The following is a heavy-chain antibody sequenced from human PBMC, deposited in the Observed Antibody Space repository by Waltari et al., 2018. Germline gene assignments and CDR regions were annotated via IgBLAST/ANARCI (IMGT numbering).Heavy chain of an antibody. CDR3: AKGRYYGSGSYLNSFDY. Sequence: EVQLLESGETLVQTGGSLRLSCAASGFIFSDYVMSWVRQAPGKGLEWVSIISGRGDTTYYIDSVKGRFIISRDNSRNTLYLQMNSLRAEDTAIYYCAKGRYYGSGSYLNSFDYWGQGTLVTVSS. CDR2: ISGRGDTT. V-gene: IGHV3-23*01. D-gene: IGHD3-10*01. CDR1: GFIFSDYV. J-gene: IGHJ4*02.